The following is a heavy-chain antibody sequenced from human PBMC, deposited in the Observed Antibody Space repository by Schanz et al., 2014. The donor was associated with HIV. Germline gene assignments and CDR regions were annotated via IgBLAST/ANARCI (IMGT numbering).Heavy chain of an antibody. CDR3: ARDGRLDYFGSGSYYNSNGMDV. Sequence: QVQLVQSGAEVKKPGASVKVSCKASGYTFTSYGISWVRQAPGQGLEWMGWISAYNGNTNYAQKLQGRVTMTTDTSTSTAYMELRSLRSDDTAVYYCARDGRLDYFGSGSYYNSNGMDVWGQGTTVTVSS. J-gene: IGHJ6*02. CDR1: GYTFTSYG. D-gene: IGHD3-10*01. CDR2: ISAYNGNT. V-gene: IGHV1-18*01.